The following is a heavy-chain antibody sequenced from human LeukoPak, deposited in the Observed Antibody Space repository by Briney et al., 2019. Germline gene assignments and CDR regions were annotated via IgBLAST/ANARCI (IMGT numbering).Heavy chain of an antibody. CDR3: ARRRRSIAARPPEPFDY. Sequence: SETLSLTCAVYGGSFSGYYWSWIRQPPGKGLEWIGEINHSGSTNYNPSLKSRVTISADTSKNQFSLKLSSVTAADTAVYYCARRRRSIAARPPEPFDYWGQGTLVTVSS. D-gene: IGHD6-6*01. J-gene: IGHJ4*02. CDR1: GGSFSGYY. CDR2: INHSGST. V-gene: IGHV4-34*01.